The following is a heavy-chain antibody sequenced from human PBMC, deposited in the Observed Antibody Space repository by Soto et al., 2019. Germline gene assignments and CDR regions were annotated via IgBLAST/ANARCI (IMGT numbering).Heavy chain of an antibody. J-gene: IGHJ3*02. D-gene: IGHD1-26*01. CDR1: GVPVNSGSYY. Sequence: SETLSLTCTVSGVPVNSGSYYWSWIRQPPGKELEWIGYIYYSGSTNYNPSLKSRVTISVDTSKNQFSLKLSSVTAADTAVYYCARVGGTDAFDIWGQGTMVTVSS. CDR3: ARVGGTDAFDI. V-gene: IGHV4-61*01. CDR2: IYYSGST.